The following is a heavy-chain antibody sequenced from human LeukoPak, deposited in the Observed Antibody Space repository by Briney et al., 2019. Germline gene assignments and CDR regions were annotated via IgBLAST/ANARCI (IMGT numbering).Heavy chain of an antibody. J-gene: IGHJ5*02. V-gene: IGHV4-39*01. CDR1: GGSISSSSYY. D-gene: IGHD6-13*01. Sequence: SETLSLTCTVSGGSISSSSYYWGWIRQPPGKGLEWIGSIYYSGSTYYNPSLKSRVTISVDTSKNQFSLKLSSVTAADTAVYYCARPRGLAAAANWFGPWGQGTLVTVSS. CDR3: ARPRGLAAAANWFGP. CDR2: IYYSGST.